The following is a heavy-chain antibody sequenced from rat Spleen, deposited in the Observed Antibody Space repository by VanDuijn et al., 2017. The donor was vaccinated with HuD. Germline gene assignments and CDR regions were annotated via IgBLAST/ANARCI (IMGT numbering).Heavy chain of an antibody. Sequence: EVKLVESGGGLVQPGRSLKLSCAASGFTFDDYGMAWVRQAPKNGLEWVASINWGGNSPYYPDNVKGRFTISRDNAKNALYLQMNNLRSEDTAIYFCTRYYEGYVMDAWGQGASVTVSS. D-gene: IGHD1-12*01. J-gene: IGHJ4*01. V-gene: IGHV5-36*01. CDR3: TRYYEGYVMDA. CDR2: INWGGNSP. CDR1: GFTFDDYG.